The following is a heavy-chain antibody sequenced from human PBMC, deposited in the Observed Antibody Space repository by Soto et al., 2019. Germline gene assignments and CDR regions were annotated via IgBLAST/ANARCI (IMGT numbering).Heavy chain of an antibody. D-gene: IGHD3-22*01. CDR3: ARPTYYYDSSGPPAY. V-gene: IGHV6-1*01. CDR1: GDSVSSNSAS. Sequence: SQTLSLTCAISGDSVSSNSASWNWIRQSPSRGLEWLGRTYYRSKWYNDYAVSVKSRITINPDTSKNQFSLQLNSVTPEDTAVYYCARPTYYYDSSGPPAYWGQGTLVTVSS. J-gene: IGHJ4*02. CDR2: TYYRSKWYN.